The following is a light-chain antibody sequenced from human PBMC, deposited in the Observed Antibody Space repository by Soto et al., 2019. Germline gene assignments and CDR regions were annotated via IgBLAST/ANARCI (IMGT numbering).Light chain of an antibody. Sequence: SYELTQPPSVSVAPGKTARITCGGNNIGSKGVHWYQQKPGQAPVLVIYYDSDRPSGIPERFSGSNSGNTATLTISRVEAGDEADYYCQVWDSSSDHLYVFGTGTKLTVL. J-gene: IGLJ1*01. CDR3: QVWDSSSDHLYV. CDR1: NIGSKG. V-gene: IGLV3-21*04. CDR2: YDS.